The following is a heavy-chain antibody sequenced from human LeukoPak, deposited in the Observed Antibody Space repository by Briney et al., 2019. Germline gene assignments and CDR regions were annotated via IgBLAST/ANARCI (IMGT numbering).Heavy chain of an antibody. CDR1: GGSISSGSHY. Sequence: SETLSLTCTVSGGSISSGSHYWAWIRQPPGKGLERIGSVYFLGTTNYNPSLRSRVTISVDTSKKQFSLKLSSVTAADTAVYYCARSHDSSRWSFDYWGQGTLVTVSS. CDR3: ARSHDSSRWSFDY. J-gene: IGHJ4*02. CDR2: VYFLGTT. V-gene: IGHV4-39*07. D-gene: IGHD6-13*01.